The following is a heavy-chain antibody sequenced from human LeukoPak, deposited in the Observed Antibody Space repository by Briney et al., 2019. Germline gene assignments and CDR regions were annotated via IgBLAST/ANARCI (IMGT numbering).Heavy chain of an antibody. D-gene: IGHD5-24*01. CDR1: GFSLSTTAVA. V-gene: IGHV2-5*01. J-gene: IGHJ4*02. CDR3: AHRPSGMATVSFES. Sequence: SGPTLVNPTQTLTLTCTFSGFSLSTTAVAVGWIRQPPGKALEWLALVNSNDEKRYSPSMKSRLTISRGTPKNQVVLTMANMDPADTATYYCAHRPSGMATVSFESWGQGSLVTVSS. CDR2: VNSNDEK.